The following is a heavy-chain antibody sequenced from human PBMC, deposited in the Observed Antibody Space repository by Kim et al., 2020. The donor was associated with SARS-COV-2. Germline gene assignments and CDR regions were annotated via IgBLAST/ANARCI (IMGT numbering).Heavy chain of an antibody. CDR2: INPSGDST. Sequence: ASVKVSCKASGYTFTSYYMHWVRQAPGQGLEWMAIINPSGDSTNYAQKFQGRVTMTRDTSTSTVYMELSSLRSEDTAVYYCARSGSYFRFDYWGQGTLVTVSS. V-gene: IGHV1-46*01. J-gene: IGHJ4*02. CDR3: ARSGSYFRFDY. D-gene: IGHD1-26*01. CDR1: GYTFTSYY.